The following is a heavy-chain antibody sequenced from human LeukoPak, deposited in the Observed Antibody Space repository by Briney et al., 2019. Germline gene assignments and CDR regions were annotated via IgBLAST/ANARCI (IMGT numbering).Heavy chain of an antibody. Sequence: ASVKVSCKASGYTFTGYCMHWVRQAPGQGLEWMGWINPNSGGTNYAQKFQGRVTMTRDTSISTAYMELSRLRSDDTAVYYCARDPAVVVPAAILPEYYFDYWGQGTLVTVSS. CDR3: ARDPAVVVPAAILPEYYFDY. J-gene: IGHJ4*02. V-gene: IGHV1-2*02. D-gene: IGHD2-2*02. CDR1: GYTFTGYC. CDR2: INPNSGGT.